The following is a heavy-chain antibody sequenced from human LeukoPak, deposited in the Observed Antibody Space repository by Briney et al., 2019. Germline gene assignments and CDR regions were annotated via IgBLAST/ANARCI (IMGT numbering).Heavy chain of an antibody. Sequence: GGSLRLSCAASGFTFTSYSMNWVRQAPGKGLEWISYISSSSSTIYYADSVKGRFTISRDNARNSLYLQMNSLRAEDTAVYYCAELGITMIGGVWGKGTTVTISS. J-gene: IGHJ6*04. CDR1: GFTFTSYS. D-gene: IGHD3-10*02. V-gene: IGHV3-48*01. CDR3: AELGITMIGGV. CDR2: ISSSSSTI.